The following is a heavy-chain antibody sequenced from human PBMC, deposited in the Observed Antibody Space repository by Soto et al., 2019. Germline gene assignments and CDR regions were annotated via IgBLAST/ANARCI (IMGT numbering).Heavy chain of an antibody. CDR2: VTSDGGRT. D-gene: IGHD3-22*01. J-gene: IGHJ4*02. CDR1: GFTFRNYA. V-gene: IGHV3-64*02. CDR3: ARVFHDSGGYYYDF. Sequence: GGSLRLSCVASGFTFRNYAMNWVRQAPGKGLEYVSGVTSDGGRTYYADSVKGRFTISRDNSKNTLFLQMGSLRAEDMAVYYCARVFHDSGGYYYDFWGQGILVTVSS.